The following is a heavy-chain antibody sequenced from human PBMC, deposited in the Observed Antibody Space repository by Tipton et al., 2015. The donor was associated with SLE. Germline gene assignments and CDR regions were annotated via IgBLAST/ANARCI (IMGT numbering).Heavy chain of an antibody. D-gene: IGHD3-9*01. Sequence: TLSLTCTVSGDSMRSSMTTYYWSWIRQTAGKGPEWMGRIFVSGTTNYNPSLKSRIALSVDTSKNQFSLTVFSVTAADTALYLCARAKDWEDGIDVWGQGTMVTVSA. CDR1: GDSMRSSMTTYY. V-gene: IGHV4-4*07. CDR2: IFVSGTT. J-gene: IGHJ3*01. CDR3: ARAKDWEDGIDV.